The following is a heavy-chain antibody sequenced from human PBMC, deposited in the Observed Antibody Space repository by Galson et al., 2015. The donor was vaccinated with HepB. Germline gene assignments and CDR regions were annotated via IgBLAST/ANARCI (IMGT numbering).Heavy chain of an antibody. CDR2: TSVYNHYI. D-gene: IGHD2-15*01. J-gene: IGHJ5*02. Sequence: SVKVSCKASGYTFSSYSITWVRQAPGQGLEWMGWTSVYNHYINYARKFQGRVTMTTDTSTSTAYMELRSLRSDDTAVYFCARGAVVVVVGATQNNWFDPWGQGTLVIVSS. CDR3: ARGAVVVVVGATQNNWFDP. CDR1: GYTFSSYS. V-gene: IGHV1-18*01.